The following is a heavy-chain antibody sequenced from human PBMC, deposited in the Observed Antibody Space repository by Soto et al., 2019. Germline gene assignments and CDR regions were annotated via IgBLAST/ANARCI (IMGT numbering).Heavy chain of an antibody. CDR3: GGSYYSNWFDP. CDR2: IYYSGST. CDR1: GGSISSGGYY. Sequence: SETLSLTCTVSGGSISSGGYYWSWIRQHPGKGLEWIGYIYYSGSTYYNPSLKSRVTISVDTSKNQFSLKLSPVTAADTAVYYCGGSYYSNWFDPSGQGTLVTVSS. J-gene: IGHJ5*02. D-gene: IGHD1-26*01. V-gene: IGHV4-31*03.